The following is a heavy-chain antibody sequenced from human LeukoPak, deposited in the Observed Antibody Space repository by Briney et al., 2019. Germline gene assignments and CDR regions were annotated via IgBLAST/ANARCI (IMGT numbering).Heavy chain of an antibody. D-gene: IGHD4-17*01. J-gene: IGHJ2*01. CDR3: ARCLGGDYVADTYWDFDI. V-gene: IGHV3-53*01. CDR1: GFTVSTYY. CDR2: IYIGGRT. Sequence: PGGSLRLSCAASGFTVSTYYMSWVRQAPGKGLEWVSVIYIGGRTYYADSVPGRFIISRDDSKNTLYLHMNSLRAEDTAVYYCARCLGGDYVADTYWDFDIWGRGALVTVSS.